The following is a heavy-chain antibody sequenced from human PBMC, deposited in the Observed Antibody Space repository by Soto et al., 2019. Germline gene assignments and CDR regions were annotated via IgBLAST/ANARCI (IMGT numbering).Heavy chain of an antibody. CDR3: ARRAWDSYYAIDV. Sequence: VQLVESGGGEVQPGRSLRLSCAASGFKYTDFALHWVRQAPGKGLEWVAIISYDGSDKYYADSVKGRFVISSDNPKNTLYLEMNSLRPEDTAVYFCARRAWDSYYAIDVCGQGTTVTVFS. CDR1: GFKYTDFA. D-gene: IGHD3-22*01. J-gene: IGHJ6*02. V-gene: IGHV3-30*09. CDR2: ISYDGSDK.